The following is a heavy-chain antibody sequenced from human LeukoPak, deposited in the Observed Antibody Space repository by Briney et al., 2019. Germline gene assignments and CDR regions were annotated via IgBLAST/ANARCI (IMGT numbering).Heavy chain of an antibody. V-gene: IGHV4-30-4*01. J-gene: IGHJ5*02. D-gene: IGHD3-16*01. CDR3: GRDRNYGSTSP. Sequence: SQTLSLTCTVSGGSITCGDYYWSWIRQSPGKDLEWIGYIYYSGSTYYNPSLKSRVTISIDTSKNQFSLKLSSVTAADTAVYYCGRDRNYGSTSPWGQGTLVTVSS. CDR2: IYYSGST. CDR1: GGSITCGDYY.